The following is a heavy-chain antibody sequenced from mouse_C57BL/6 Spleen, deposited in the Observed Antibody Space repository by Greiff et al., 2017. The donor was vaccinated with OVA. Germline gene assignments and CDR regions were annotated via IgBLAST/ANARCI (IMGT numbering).Heavy chain of an antibody. CDR3: ALITTVVAPFAY. CDR1: GYTFTSYW. J-gene: IGHJ3*01. Sequence: QVQLQQPGAELVKPGASVKMSCKASGYTFTSYWITWVKQRPGQGLEWIGDIYPGSGSTNYNEQFKSKATLTVDQSSSTAYMQLSSLTSEDSAVYYCALITTVVAPFAYWGQGTLVTVSA. D-gene: IGHD1-1*01. CDR2: IYPGSGST. V-gene: IGHV1-55*01.